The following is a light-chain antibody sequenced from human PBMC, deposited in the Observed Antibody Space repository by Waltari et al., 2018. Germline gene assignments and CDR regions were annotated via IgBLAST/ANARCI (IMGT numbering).Light chain of an antibody. CDR1: QSVSNNY. CDR2: GAS. CDR3: QQYGSYPRT. J-gene: IGKJ1*01. Sequence: IVLTQSPAILSLSAGERATLSCGASQSVSNNYLDWYQQKPGQAPRLLIYGASNRATGVPDRFSGSGSGTDFTLTISRLEPEDFAAYYCQQYGSYPRTFGRGTKVEIK. V-gene: IGKV3-20*01.